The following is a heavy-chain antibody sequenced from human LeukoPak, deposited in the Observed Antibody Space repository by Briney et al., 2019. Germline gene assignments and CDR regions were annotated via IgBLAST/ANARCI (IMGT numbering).Heavy chain of an antibody. D-gene: IGHD3-22*01. Sequence: GGSLRLSCAASGFTFSSYGMHWVRQAPGKGLEWVAVISYDGSNKYYADSVKGRFTISRDNSKNTLYLQMNSLRAEDTAVYYCAKDYDSKLFDYWSQGTLVTVSS. V-gene: IGHV3-30*18. CDR1: GFTFSSYG. CDR3: AKDYDSKLFDY. J-gene: IGHJ4*02. CDR2: ISYDGSNK.